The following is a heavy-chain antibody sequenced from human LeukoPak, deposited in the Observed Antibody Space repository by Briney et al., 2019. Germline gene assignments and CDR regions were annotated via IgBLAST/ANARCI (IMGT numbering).Heavy chain of an antibody. V-gene: IGHV4-4*02. J-gene: IGHJ4*02. D-gene: IGHD1-26*01. CDR1: GGSISSSNW. Sequence: RASETLSLTCAVSGGSISSSNWWSWVRQPPGKGLEWIGEIYHSGSTNYNPSLKSRVTISVDKSKNQFSLKLSSVTAADTAVYYCARVWTPQVGARYLDYWGQGTLVTVSS. CDR2: IYHSGST. CDR3: ARVWTPQVGARYLDY.